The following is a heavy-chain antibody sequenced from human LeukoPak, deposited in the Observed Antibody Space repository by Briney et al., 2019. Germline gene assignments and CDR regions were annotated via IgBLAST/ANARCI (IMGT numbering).Heavy chain of an antibody. D-gene: IGHD7-27*01. CDR1: GFTFSNYW. CDR3: ATSLGPLTEY. V-gene: IGHV3-7*01. J-gene: IGHJ4*02. CDR2: IKQDGSEK. Sequence: GGSLRLSCTASGFTFSNYWMNWVRQAPGKGLEWVANIKQDGSEKNYVDSVKGRFTVSRDNAKNSLYLQMNSLRAEDTALYYCATSLGPLTEYWGQGTLVTVSS.